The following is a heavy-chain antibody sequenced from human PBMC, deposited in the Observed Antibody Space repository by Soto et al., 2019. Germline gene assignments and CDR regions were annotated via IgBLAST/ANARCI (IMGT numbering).Heavy chain of an antibody. CDR3: ARAISIYGVVTYGLDV. CDR1: AASITSYS. Sequence: GTLSLTCTVSAASITSYSWSWVRQTPGKGLEWIGYISYSGGTNYNPSLNSRVTISTHTSNNQFSLRLNSVTAEDTAVYYCARAISIYGVVTYGLDVWGQGTTVTVSS. CDR2: ISYSGGT. D-gene: IGHD3-3*01. V-gene: IGHV4-59*01. J-gene: IGHJ6*02.